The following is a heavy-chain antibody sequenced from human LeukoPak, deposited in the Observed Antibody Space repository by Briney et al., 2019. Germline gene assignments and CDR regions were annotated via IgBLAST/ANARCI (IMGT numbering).Heavy chain of an antibody. Sequence: GGSLRLSCAASGFTFSDYYMSWIRQAPGKGLEWVSYISSSGSAIYYADSVKGRFTISRDNAKNSLYLQMSSLRAEDTAVYYCARDSSPSNTYYDSIQSGLYFDYWGQGTLVTVSS. CDR3: ARDSSPSNTYYDSIQSGLYFDY. CDR1: GFTFSDYY. J-gene: IGHJ4*01. CDR2: ISSSGSAI. V-gene: IGHV3-11*04. D-gene: IGHD3-22*01.